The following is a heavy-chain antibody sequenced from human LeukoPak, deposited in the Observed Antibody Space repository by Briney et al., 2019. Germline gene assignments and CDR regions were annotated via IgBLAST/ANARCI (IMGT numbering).Heavy chain of an antibody. Sequence: SQTLSLSCAISGDIVSTSGVAWNWVRQSPSRGLEWLGRTYYTSKWNTDYAVSVKSRIVVNPDTSKNQFSLQLNSVTSEDTAVYYCARGRASAFDVWGQGTMVTVSS. V-gene: IGHV6-1*01. CDR2: TYYTSKWNT. D-gene: IGHD6-25*01. CDR1: GDIVSTSGVA. CDR3: ARGRASAFDV. J-gene: IGHJ3*01.